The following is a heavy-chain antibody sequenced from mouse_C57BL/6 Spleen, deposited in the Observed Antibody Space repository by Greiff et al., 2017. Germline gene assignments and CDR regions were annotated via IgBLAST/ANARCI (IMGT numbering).Heavy chain of an antibody. CDR3: ARYGTTVVAKGYYAMDY. J-gene: IGHJ4*01. Sequence: VQLQESGAELARPGASVKLSCKASGYTFTSYGISWVKQRTGQGLEWIGEIYPRSGNTYYNEKFKGKATLTADKSSSTAYMELRSLTSEDSAVYFCARYGTTVVAKGYYAMDYWGQGTSVTVSS. V-gene: IGHV1-81*01. CDR1: GYTFTSYG. D-gene: IGHD1-1*01. CDR2: IYPRSGNT.